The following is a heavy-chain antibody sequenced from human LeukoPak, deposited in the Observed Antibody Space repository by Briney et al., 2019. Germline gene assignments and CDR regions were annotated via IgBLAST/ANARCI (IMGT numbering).Heavy chain of an antibody. CDR2: IYYSRST. Sequence: SQTLSLTCTVSGGSISSDGYYWSWIRQLPGKGLEWIGYIYYSRSTYYNPSLKSRVIIPVDTSRNQFSLKLSSVTAADTAVYYCARVQRFGEGDYWGQGTLVTVSS. V-gene: IGHV4-31*03. CDR1: GGSISSDGYY. D-gene: IGHD3-10*01. J-gene: IGHJ4*02. CDR3: ARVQRFGEGDY.